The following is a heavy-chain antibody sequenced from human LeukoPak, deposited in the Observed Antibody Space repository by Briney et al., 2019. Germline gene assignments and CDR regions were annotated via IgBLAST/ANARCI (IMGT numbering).Heavy chain of an antibody. D-gene: IGHD3-10*01. J-gene: IGHJ3*02. Sequence: SETLSLTCTVSGGSISSSSYYWGWIRQPPGKGLEWIGSIYYSGTTFYNPSLKSRVTISVDTSKNQFSLKLSSVTAADTAVYYCARDPLYGSGSYPIWGQGTKVTVSS. CDR3: ARDPLYGSGSYPI. V-gene: IGHV4-39*07. CDR2: IYYSGTT. CDR1: GGSISSSSYY.